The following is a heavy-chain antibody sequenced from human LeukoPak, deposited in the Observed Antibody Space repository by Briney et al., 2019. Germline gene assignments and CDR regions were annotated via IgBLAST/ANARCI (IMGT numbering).Heavy chain of an antibody. V-gene: IGHV4-39*01. D-gene: IGHD2-2*01. CDR2: IYYSGST. Sequence: SETLSLTCTVSGGSISSSSYYWGWIRQPPGKGLEWIGSIYYSGSTYYNPSLKSRVTLSVDTSKNQFSLKLSSVTAADTAVYYCASPGSVDIVVVRGPYYFDYWGQGTPVTVSS. J-gene: IGHJ4*02. CDR1: GGSISSSSYY. CDR3: ASPGSVDIVVVRGPYYFDY.